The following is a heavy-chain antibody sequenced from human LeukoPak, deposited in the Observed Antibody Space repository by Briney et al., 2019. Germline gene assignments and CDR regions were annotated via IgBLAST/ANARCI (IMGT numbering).Heavy chain of an antibody. CDR3: ASRDYFSRGEDY. CDR2: FYISGST. V-gene: IGHV4-4*07. J-gene: IGHJ4*02. D-gene: IGHD2/OR15-2a*01. Sequence: SETLSLTCTVSGGSISSYYWSWIRQPAGKGLEWIGRFYISGSTNYNPSLKSRVTMSVDTSKNQFSLKLSSVTAADTAVYYCASRDYFSRGEDYWGQGTLVTVSS. CDR1: GGSISSYY.